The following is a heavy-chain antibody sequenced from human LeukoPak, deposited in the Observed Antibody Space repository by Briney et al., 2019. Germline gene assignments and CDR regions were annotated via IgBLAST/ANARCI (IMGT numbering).Heavy chain of an antibody. Sequence: GGSLRLSCAASGLTFSRYAMTWVRQAPGKGLEWVSSTSGSGDRKYYADSVKGRYTISRDNSKNTLYLQMNSLRAEDTAVYYCAKDGVRPDFGDYYSADFWGQGTLVTVSS. CDR2: TSGSGDRK. V-gene: IGHV3-23*01. J-gene: IGHJ4*02. CDR3: AKDGVRPDFGDYYSADF. CDR1: GLTFSRYA. D-gene: IGHD4-17*01.